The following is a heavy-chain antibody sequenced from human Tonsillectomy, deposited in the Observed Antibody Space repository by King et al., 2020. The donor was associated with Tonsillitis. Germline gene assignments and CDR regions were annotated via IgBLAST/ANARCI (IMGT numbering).Heavy chain of an antibody. J-gene: IGHJ4*02. CDR3: VKDGYCSGGTCLFALHDY. CDR1: GFTFSSYA. CDR2: ISGSGADT. D-gene: IGHD2-15*01. Sequence: VQLVESGGGLVQPGGSLGLSCAASGFTFSSYAMSWVRQAPGKGLEWVSAISGSGADTYYADSVQGRFTISRDNSKNTLYMQMNGLRAEDTAVYYCVKDGYCSGGTCLFALHDYWGQGTLVTVSS. V-gene: IGHV3-23*04.